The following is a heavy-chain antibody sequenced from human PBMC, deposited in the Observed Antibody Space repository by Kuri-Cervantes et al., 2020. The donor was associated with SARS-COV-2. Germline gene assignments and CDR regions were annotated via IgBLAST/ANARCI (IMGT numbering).Heavy chain of an antibody. Sequence: GESLKISCAASGFTFSSYCMHWVRQAPGKGLEWVAVISQDGNNKYYADSVKGRFTISGDNSKNTLYLQMNSLRAEDTAVYYCAKDQDLVVVPPAMFGMDVWGQGTTVTVSS. J-gene: IGHJ6*02. CDR2: ISQDGNNK. V-gene: IGHV3-30*18. CDR3: AKDQDLVVVPPAMFGMDV. D-gene: IGHD2-2*01. CDR1: GFTFSSYC.